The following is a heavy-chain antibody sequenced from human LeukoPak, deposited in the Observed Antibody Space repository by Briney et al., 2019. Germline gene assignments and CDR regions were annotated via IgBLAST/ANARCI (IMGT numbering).Heavy chain of an antibody. D-gene: IGHD1-26*01. CDR3: ASTSGTYFDY. CDR2: IYSSGST. V-gene: IGHV4-4*09. Sequence: SETLSLTCTVSGGSISSYYWSWLRQPPGKGLEWIGYIYSSGSTNYNPSLKSRVTISVDTSKNQFSLKLNSMTAADTAVYYCASTSGTYFDYWGQGTLVTVSS. CDR1: GGSISSYY. J-gene: IGHJ4*02.